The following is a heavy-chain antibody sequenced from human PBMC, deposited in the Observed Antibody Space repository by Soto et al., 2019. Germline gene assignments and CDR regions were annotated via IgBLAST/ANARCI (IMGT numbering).Heavy chain of an antibody. CDR1: GFSLSTHGVG. CDR3: AQTDYVWGTYLNY. CDR2: VYWSDEK. Sequence: SGPTLVNPTQTLTLTCTFSGFSLSTHGVGVAWIRQPPSKALEWLALVYWSDEKRYSTSLKSRLTITKDTPKNQVVLVMTNMDPVDSATYFCAQTDYVWGTYLNYWGQGILVTVSS. D-gene: IGHD3-16*01. V-gene: IGHV2-5*01. J-gene: IGHJ4*02.